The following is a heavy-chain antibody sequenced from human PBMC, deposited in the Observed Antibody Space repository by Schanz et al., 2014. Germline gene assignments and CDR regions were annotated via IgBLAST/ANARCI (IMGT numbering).Heavy chain of an antibody. Sequence: QGQLQASGPALVKPSETLSLTCTVSGGSISSEYWCWIRQHAGKGLEWIGPMYNSGKTKYNPSLDSRVSMSVDTSKKQLSLKLRSVSAASTAVYYCARVVLGGDAFDIWGQGTMVTVS. D-gene: IGHD3-10*01. CDR1: GGSISSEY. V-gene: IGHV4-4*07. CDR3: ARVVLGGDAFDI. CDR2: MYNSGKT. J-gene: IGHJ3*02.